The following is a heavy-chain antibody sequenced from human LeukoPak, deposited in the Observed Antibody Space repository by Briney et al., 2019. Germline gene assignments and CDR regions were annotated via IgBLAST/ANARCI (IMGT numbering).Heavy chain of an antibody. D-gene: IGHD5-24*01. Sequence: GGSLRLSCAASGFTFSSYAMSWVRQAPGKGLEWVSAISDSGGGTYYADSVKGRFTISRDNSKNTLYLQMNSLRAEDTAVYYSAEAQVSRGYRNSCDQWGQGTLVTLSS. J-gene: IGHJ4*02. CDR1: GFTFSSYA. V-gene: IGHV3-23*01. CDR2: ISDSGGGT. CDR3: AEAQVSRGYRNSCDQ.